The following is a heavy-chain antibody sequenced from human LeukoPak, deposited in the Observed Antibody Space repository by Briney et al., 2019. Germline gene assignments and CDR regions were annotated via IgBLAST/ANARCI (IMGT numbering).Heavy chain of an antibody. Sequence: GGSLRLSCAASGFTFSSYAMHWVRQAPGKGLEWVAVISYDGSNKYYADSVKGRFTISRDNSKNTLYLQMNSLRAEDTAVYYCARAPPGVLLWFGELLSLDYWGQGTLVTVSS. J-gene: IGHJ4*02. V-gene: IGHV3-30-3*01. CDR2: ISYDGSNK. D-gene: IGHD3-10*01. CDR3: ARAPPGVLLWFGELLSLDY. CDR1: GFTFSSYA.